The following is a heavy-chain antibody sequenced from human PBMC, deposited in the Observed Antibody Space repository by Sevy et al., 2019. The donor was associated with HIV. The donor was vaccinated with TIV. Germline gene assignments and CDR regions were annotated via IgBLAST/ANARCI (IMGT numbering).Heavy chain of an antibody. V-gene: IGHV3-49*03. CDR3: TRPLATADTPEYFFDY. CDR2: IRRNSHEPYGGTT. D-gene: IGHD5-12*01. J-gene: IGHJ4*02. CDR1: GFTFGDYA. Sequence: GGSLRLSCTSSGFTFGDYAMSWFRQAPGKGLEWVAFIRRNSHEPYGGTTEYAASVKGRLTISRDDSKSIAYLPMNSLKTEDTAVYYCTRPLATADTPEYFFDYWGQGILVTVSS.